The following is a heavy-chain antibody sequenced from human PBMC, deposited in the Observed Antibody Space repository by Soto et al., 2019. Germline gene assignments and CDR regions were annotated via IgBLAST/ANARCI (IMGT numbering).Heavy chain of an antibody. CDR1: GFTFSSYG. Sequence: QVQLVESGGGVVQPGRSLRLSCAASGFTFSSYGMHWVRQAPGKGLEWVAVISYDGSNKYYADSVKGRFTISRDNSKNTLYLQRNRLRAEDTAVYYCAKAPPRNPEYFQHWGQGTLVTVSS. J-gene: IGHJ1*01. V-gene: IGHV3-30*18. CDR3: AKAPPRNPEYFQH. CDR2: ISYDGSNK.